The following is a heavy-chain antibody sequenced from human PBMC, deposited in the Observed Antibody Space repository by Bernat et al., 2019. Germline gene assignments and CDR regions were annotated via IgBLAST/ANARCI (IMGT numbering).Heavy chain of an antibody. D-gene: IGHD2-21*02. CDR1: GYTFTYYP. CDR3: ARAGEYSVLTAYPQVADY. V-gene: IGHV1-3*04. J-gene: IGHJ4*02. Sequence: QVQLVQSGAEVKKPGASVKVSCQASGYTFTYYPIIWVRQAPGQSLEWMGWVSTANGNTGISQKFQGRVTITRDTSANSVYMELSSLTSEDTAVYYCARAGEYSVLTAYPQVADYWGQGSLVTVSS. CDR2: VSTANGNT.